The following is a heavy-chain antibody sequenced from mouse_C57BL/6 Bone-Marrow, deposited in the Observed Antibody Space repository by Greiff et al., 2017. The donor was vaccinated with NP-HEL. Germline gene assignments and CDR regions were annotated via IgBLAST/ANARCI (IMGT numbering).Heavy chain of an antibody. CDR3: TTWCYGTGYFDF. V-gene: IGHV14-4*01. D-gene: IGHD1-1*01. Sequence: EVQLVQSGGDLVRPGASVKLSCTASGFNIKDDDMHWVRQGPEQGLEWVGWIGSESGDIEYAAKVQGRVTITTDTASNTAYLQLSSLTSEDTAVDNSTTWCYGTGYFDFWGQGTTLSVSS. J-gene: IGHJ2*01. CDR1: GFNIKDDD. CDR2: IGSESGDI.